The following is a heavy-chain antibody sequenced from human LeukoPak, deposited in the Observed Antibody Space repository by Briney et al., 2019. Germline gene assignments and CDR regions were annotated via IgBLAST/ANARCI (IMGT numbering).Heavy chain of an antibody. Sequence: SETLSLTCTVSGGSISSYYWSWIRQPSGKGLEWIGYIYYSGSTNYNPSLKSRVTISVDTSKNQFSLKLSSVTAADTAVYYCARVEMEWLRSTVWFDPWGQGTLVTVSS. CDR1: GGSISSYY. D-gene: IGHD5-12*01. J-gene: IGHJ5*02. V-gene: IGHV4-59*01. CDR2: IYYSGST. CDR3: ARVEMEWLRSTVWFDP.